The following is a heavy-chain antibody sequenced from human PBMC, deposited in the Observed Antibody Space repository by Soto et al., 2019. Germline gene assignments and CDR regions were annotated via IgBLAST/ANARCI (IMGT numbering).Heavy chain of an antibody. CDR2: INHSGST. D-gene: IGHD7-27*01. V-gene: IGHV4-34*01. J-gene: IGHJ4*02. Sequence: SETLSLTCAVYGGSFSGYYWSWIRQPPGKGLEWIGEINHSGSTNYNPSLKSRVTISVDTSKNQFSLKLSSVTAADTAVYYCARGKLGIHYWGQGTLVTVSS. CDR3: ARGKLGIHY. CDR1: GGSFSGYY.